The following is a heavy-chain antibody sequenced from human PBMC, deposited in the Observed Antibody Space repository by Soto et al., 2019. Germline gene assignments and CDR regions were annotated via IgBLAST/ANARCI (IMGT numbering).Heavy chain of an antibody. V-gene: IGHV4-61*01. CDR3: AREVPAVNDAFDI. D-gene: IGHD2-2*01. J-gene: IGHJ3*02. CDR1: GGSVSGGNYY. Sequence: QVQLQESGPGLVKPSEPLSLTCTVSGGSVSGGNYYWSWIRQPPGKGLEWIGYIHYSGSTNYNPSLKSRVPRSIYTANNQFSLRLTSVPAADTAVYYCAREVPAVNDAFDIWGQGTMVTVSS. CDR2: IHYSGST.